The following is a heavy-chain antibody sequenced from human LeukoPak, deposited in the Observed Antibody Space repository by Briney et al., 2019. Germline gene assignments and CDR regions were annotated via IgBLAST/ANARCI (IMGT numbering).Heavy chain of an antibody. V-gene: IGHV4-59*01. CDR2: IYYSGST. CDR1: GGSISSYY. CDR3: ARNLYYYDSSGYYDY. D-gene: IGHD3-22*01. J-gene: IGHJ4*02. Sequence: SETLSLTCIVSGGSISSYYWSWIRQPPGKGLEWIGYIYYSGSTNYNPSLKSRVTISVDTSKNQFSLKLSSVTAADTAVYYCARNLYYYDSSGYYDYWGQGTLVTVSS.